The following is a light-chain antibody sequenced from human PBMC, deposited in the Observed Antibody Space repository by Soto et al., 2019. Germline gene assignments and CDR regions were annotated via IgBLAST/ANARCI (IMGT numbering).Light chain of an antibody. CDR2: GAS. CDR1: QSVSSSY. CDR3: QHYDTSSRT. V-gene: IGKV3-20*01. J-gene: IGKJ1*01. Sequence: EIVLTQSPGTLSLYPGERATLSCRASQSVSSSYLAWYQQKPGQAPRLLIFGASSRATDIPDRFSGSGSGTDFTLTIRRLEPEDFAVYYCQHYDTSSRTFGQGTMVDIK.